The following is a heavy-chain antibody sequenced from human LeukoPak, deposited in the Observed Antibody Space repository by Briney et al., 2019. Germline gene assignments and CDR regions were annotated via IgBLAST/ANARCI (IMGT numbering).Heavy chain of an antibody. J-gene: IGHJ3*02. CDR3: AKDPLNYYDSSGYYPGEAFDI. CDR1: GFTFSSYA. CDR2: ISGSGGST. V-gene: IGHV3-23*01. D-gene: IGHD3-22*01. Sequence: GGSLRLSCAASGFTFSSYAMSWVRQAPGKGLELVAAISGSGGSTYYADSVKGRFTISKDNSKNTLYLQMNSLRAEDTAVYYCAKDPLNYYDSSGYYPGEAFDIWGQGTMVTVSS.